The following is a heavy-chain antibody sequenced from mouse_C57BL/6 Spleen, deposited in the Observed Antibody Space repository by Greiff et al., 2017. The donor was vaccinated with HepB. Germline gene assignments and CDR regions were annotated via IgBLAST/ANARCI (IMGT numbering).Heavy chain of an antibody. CDR3: ARVGGLLRLLYAMDY. Sequence: EVKVEESGGGLVKPGGSLKLSCAASGFTFSSYAMSWVRQTPEKRLEWVATISDGGSYTYYPDNVKGRFTISRDNAKNNLYLQMSHLKSEDTAMYYCARVGGLLRLLYAMDYWGQGTSVTVSS. D-gene: IGHD2-3*01. V-gene: IGHV5-4*03. CDR1: GFTFSSYA. CDR2: ISDGGSYT. J-gene: IGHJ4*01.